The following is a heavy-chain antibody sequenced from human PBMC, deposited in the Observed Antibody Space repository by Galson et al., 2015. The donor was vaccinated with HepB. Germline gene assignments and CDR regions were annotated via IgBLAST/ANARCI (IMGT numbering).Heavy chain of an antibody. CDR1: GYTFTSYA. Sequence: SVKVSCKASGYTFTSYAMNWARQAPGQGLEWMGWINTNTGNPTYAQGFTGRFVFSLDTSVSTAYLQISSLKAEDTAVYYCARDSITDWGIAVAGDYWGQGTLVTVSS. CDR3: ARDSITDWGIAVAGDY. J-gene: IGHJ4*02. D-gene: IGHD6-19*01. V-gene: IGHV7-4-1*02. CDR2: INTNTGNP.